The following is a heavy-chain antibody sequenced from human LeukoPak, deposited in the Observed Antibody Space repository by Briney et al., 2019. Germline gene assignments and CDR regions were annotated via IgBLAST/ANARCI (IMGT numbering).Heavy chain of an antibody. CDR3: ARESIAVAGAPFDY. V-gene: IGHV3-48*03. D-gene: IGHD6-19*01. CDR2: ISSGSTI. CDR1: GFTFSSYE. Sequence: PGGSLRLSCAASGFTFSSYEMNWVRQAPGKGGEWVSYISSGSTIYNADSVKGRFTISRDNAKTSLYLQMTSLRAEDTAVYYCARESIAVAGAPFDYWGQGTLVTVSS. J-gene: IGHJ4*02.